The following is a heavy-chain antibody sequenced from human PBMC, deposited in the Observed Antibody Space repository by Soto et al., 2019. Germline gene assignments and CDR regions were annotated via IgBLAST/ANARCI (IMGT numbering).Heavy chain of an antibody. Sequence: QITLKESGPTLVKPTQTLTLTCTFSGFSLSTSGVGVGWIRQPPGKALEWLALIYWDDDKRYSPSLKSRLTSTKDTYKNQVVLTTTNMHPAATAAYYCAHKGNYDFWSGSYMDVWGQGPTVTVSS. CDR3: AHKGNYDFWSGSYMDV. V-gene: IGHV2-5*02. J-gene: IGHJ6*02. CDR2: IYWDDDK. D-gene: IGHD3-3*01. CDR1: GFSLSTSGVG.